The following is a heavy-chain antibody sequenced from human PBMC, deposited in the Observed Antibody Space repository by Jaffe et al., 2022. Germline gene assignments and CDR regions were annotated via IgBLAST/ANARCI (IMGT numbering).Heavy chain of an antibody. D-gene: IGHD3-9*01. CDR1: GFTFSSYS. V-gene: IGHV3-48*01. J-gene: IGHJ3*02. CDR3: ARDRRSRFLTGYLRGGNAFDI. CDR2: ISSSSSTI. Sequence: EVQLVESGGGLVQPGGSLRLSCAASGFTFSSYSMNWVRQAPGKGLEWVSYISSSSSTIYYADSVKGRFTISRDNAKNSLYLQMNSLRAEDTAVYYCARDRRSRFLTGYLRGGNAFDIWGQGTMVTVSS.